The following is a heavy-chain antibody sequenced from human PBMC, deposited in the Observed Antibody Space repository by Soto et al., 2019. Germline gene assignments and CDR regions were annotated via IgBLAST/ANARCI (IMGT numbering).Heavy chain of an antibody. CDR2: VFCKGGST. D-gene: IGHD4-17*01. CDR3: VKDMTPGGADV. CDR1: GFTCEEHA. J-gene: IGHJ6*02. V-gene: IGHV3-9*01. Sequence: EVQLVESGGGLVQPGRSLRLSCAASGFTCEEHAMHWVRQVPGEGLEWVSGVFCKGGSTGYADSVKGRFTISRDNAKNSPYRQMNRLRMEDTAVYYCVKDMTPGGADVWGQGTTVTVSS.